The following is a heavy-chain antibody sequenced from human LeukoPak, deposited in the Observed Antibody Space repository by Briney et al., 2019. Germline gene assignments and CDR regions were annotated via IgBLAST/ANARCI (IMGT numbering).Heavy chain of an antibody. V-gene: IGHV1-18*01. CDR2: ISAYNGNT. CDR3: VGMNYFYYYGIDV. D-gene: IGHD6-13*01. CDR1: GYTFTSYG. J-gene: IGHJ6*02. Sequence: ASVKVSCKASGYTFTSYGISWVRQAPGQGLEWMGWISAYNGNTNYAQKLQGRVTMTTDTSTSTAYMELRSLRSDDTAVYYCVGMNYFYYYGIDVWDQGTTVTVSS.